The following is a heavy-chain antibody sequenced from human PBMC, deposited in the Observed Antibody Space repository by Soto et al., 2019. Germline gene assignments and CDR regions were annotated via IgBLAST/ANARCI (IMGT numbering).Heavy chain of an antibody. V-gene: IGHV4-34*12. CDR1: GGPCSGYY. CDR3: ARKRVATFYYNMDV. Sequence: QVQLQQWGAGLLKPSETLSLTCAVYGGPCSGYYWSWIRQPPGKGLEWIGEIIHSGTTNNNPSLKSRVSMSVDTSKNQFSLMLSSVTAADTAVYYCARKRVATFYYNMDVCGQCTTVSVSS. D-gene: IGHD5-12*01. CDR2: IIHSGTT. J-gene: IGHJ6*03.